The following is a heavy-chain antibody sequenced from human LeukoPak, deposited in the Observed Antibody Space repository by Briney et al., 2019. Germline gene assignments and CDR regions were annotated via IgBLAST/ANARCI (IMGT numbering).Heavy chain of an antibody. D-gene: IGHD3-10*01. CDR1: GFTVSSNY. CDR3: ARETEYYGSGSYYIGY. V-gene: IGHV3-53*01. J-gene: IGHJ4*02. CDR2: IYSGGST. Sequence: SGGSLTLSCAASGFTVSSNYMSWVRQAPGKGLEWVSVIYSGGSTYYADSVKGRFTISRDDAKNTLYLQMNSLRAEDTAVYYCARETEYYGSGSYYIGYWGQGTLVTVSS.